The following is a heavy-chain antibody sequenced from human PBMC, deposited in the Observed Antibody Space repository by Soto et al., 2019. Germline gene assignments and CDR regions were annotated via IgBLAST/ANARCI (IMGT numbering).Heavy chain of an antibody. J-gene: IGHJ4*02. V-gene: IGHV3-43D*04. CDR1: GFTFDDYA. Sequence: GGSLRLSCAASGFTFDDYAMHWVRQAPGKGLEWVSLISWDGGSTYYADSVKGRFTVSRDNAKNSLYLQMNSLRAEDTAVYYCASGVLGSSPIDWGQGTLVTVSS. CDR3: ASGVLGSSPID. CDR2: ISWDGGST. D-gene: IGHD6-6*01.